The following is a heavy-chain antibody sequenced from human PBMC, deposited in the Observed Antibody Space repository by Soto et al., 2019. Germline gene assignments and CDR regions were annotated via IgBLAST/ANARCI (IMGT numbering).Heavy chain of an antibody. D-gene: IGHD3-3*01. CDR1: GFTFSSYW. J-gene: IGHJ6*03. CDR3: ARLIDFWSGYYYYYMDV. CDR2: IKQDGSDK. V-gene: IGHV3-7*01. Sequence: GGSLRLSCAASGFTFSSYWMSWVRQAPGKGLEWVANIKQDGSDKYYVDSVKGRFTISRDNAKNSLYLQMNSLRAEDTAVYYCARLIDFWSGYYYYYMDVWGKGTTVTVSS.